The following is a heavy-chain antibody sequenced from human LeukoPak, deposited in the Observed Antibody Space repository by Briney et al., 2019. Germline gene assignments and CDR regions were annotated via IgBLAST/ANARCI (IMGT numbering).Heavy chain of an antibody. D-gene: IGHD2-15*01. CDR2: IYHSGST. V-gene: IGHV4-4*02. J-gene: IGHJ6*03. CDR3: ARGYCSGGSCYSYYYYNYMDV. CDR1: GGSISSSNW. Sequence: SGTLSLTCAVSGGSISSSNWWSWVRQPPGKGLEWIGEIYHSGSTNYNPSLKSRVTISVDKSKNQFSLKLSSVTAADTAVYYCARGYCSGGSCYSYYYYNYMDVWGKGTTVTVSS.